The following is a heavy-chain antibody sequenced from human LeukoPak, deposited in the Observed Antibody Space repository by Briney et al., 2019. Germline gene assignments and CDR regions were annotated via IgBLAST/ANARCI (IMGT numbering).Heavy chain of an antibody. Sequence: ASVKVSCKASGYTFTGYYMHWVRQAPGQGFEWMGWINPNSGDTNYAQKFQGRVTMTRDTSISTAHMELSRLRSDDTAVYYCARGRGIVVVLDYWGQGTLVTVSS. J-gene: IGHJ4*02. CDR3: ARGRGIVVVLDY. CDR1: GYTFTGYY. CDR2: INPNSGDT. V-gene: IGHV1-2*02. D-gene: IGHD3-22*01.